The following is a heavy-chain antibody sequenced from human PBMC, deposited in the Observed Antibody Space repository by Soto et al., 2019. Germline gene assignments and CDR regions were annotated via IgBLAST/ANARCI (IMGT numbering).Heavy chain of an antibody. CDR1: GYTFTSYA. V-gene: IGHV1-3*01. D-gene: IGHD6-13*01. CDR3: ARNTLIAAAGTGY. Sequence: QVQHVQSGAEVKKPGASVKVSCKASGYTFTSYAMHWVRQAPGQRLEWMGWINAGNGNTKYSQKFQGRVTITRDTSASTAYMELSSLRSEDTAVYYCARNTLIAAAGTGYWGQGTLVTVSS. CDR2: INAGNGNT. J-gene: IGHJ4*02.